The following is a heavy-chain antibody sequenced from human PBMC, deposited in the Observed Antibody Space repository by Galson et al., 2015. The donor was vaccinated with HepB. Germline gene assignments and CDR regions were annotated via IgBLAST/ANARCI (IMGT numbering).Heavy chain of an antibody. Sequence: SETLSLTCTVSGGSITDSSYYWGWVRQPPGKGLEWIGSVYYSGVTYYNPSLRSRLTISVDGSRKQFSLKVKYVTAADTAVYFCARHGGFSSDYASFGSDYYFFALDVWGQGTTISVS. CDR3: ARHGGFSSDYASFGSDYYFFALDV. CDR1: GGSITDSSYY. D-gene: IGHD3-3*01. V-gene: IGHV4-39*01. J-gene: IGHJ6*02. CDR2: VYYSGVT.